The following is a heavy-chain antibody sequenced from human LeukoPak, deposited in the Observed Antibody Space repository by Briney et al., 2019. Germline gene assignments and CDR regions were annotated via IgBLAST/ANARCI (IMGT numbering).Heavy chain of an antibody. Sequence: GGSLRLSCAASGFTFSSYSMNWVRQAPGKGLEWVSYISSSSSTIYYADSVKGRFTISRDNAKNSLYLQMNSLRAEDTAVYYWARDPPPMVRGMSQGFDYWGQGTLVTVSS. J-gene: IGHJ4*02. CDR3: ARDPPPMVRGMSQGFDY. D-gene: IGHD3-10*01. CDR1: GFTFSSYS. V-gene: IGHV3-48*04. CDR2: ISSSSSTI.